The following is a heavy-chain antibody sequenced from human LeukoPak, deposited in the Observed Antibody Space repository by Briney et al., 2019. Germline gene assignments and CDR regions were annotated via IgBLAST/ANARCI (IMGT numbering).Heavy chain of an antibody. CDR3: AKYCSGATCSGY. J-gene: IGHJ4*02. Sequence: PGGSLRLSCAASGFTFSSYWMSWVRQAPGKGLEWVANIKQDGSEKYYVDSVKGRFTISRDNAKNSLYLQMNSLRAEDTAKYYCAKYCSGATCSGYWGQGTLVTVSS. D-gene: IGHD2-15*01. CDR1: GFTFSSYW. V-gene: IGHV3-7*03. CDR2: IKQDGSEK.